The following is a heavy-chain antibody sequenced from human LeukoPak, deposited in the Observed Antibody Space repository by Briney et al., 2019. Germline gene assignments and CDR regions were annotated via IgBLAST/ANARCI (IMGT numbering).Heavy chain of an antibody. CDR3: ARDIVVVPAAISGNDAFDI. V-gene: IGHV3-30*02. D-gene: IGHD2-2*01. CDR1: GFTFSSYG. CDR2: IRYDGSNK. J-gene: IGHJ3*02. Sequence: GGSLRLSCAAPGFTFSSYGMHWVRQAPGKGLEWVAFIRYDGSNKYYADSVKGRFTISRDNGKNSLYLQMNSLRAEDTAVYYCARDIVVVPAAISGNDAFDIWGQGTMVTVSS.